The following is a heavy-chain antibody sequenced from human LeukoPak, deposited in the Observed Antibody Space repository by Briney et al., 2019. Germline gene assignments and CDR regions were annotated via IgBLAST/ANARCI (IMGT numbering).Heavy chain of an antibody. CDR2: INPNSGGT. V-gene: IGHV1-2*02. CDR3: ARDSSGWYALFDY. Sequence: GASVKVSCKASGYTFTTYDITWVRQAPGQGLEWMGWINPNSGGTNYAQKFQGRVTMTRDTSISTAYMELSRLRSDDTAVYYCARDSSGWYALFDYWGQGTLVTVSS. J-gene: IGHJ4*02. CDR1: GYTFTTYD. D-gene: IGHD6-19*01.